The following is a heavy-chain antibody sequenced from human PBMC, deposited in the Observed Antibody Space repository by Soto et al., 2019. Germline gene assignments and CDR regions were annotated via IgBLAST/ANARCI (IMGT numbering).Heavy chain of an antibody. Sequence: GGSLRLSCAASGVTFSSYAMHWVRQAPGKGLEWVAVIWYDGSNKYYADSVKGRFTISRDNSKNTLYLQMNSLRAEDTAVYYCARGGWGPIAARYYYYYMDVWGKGTTVTVSS. CDR1: GVTFSSYA. CDR2: IWYDGSNK. V-gene: IGHV3-33*08. J-gene: IGHJ6*03. CDR3: ARGGWGPIAARYYYYYMDV. D-gene: IGHD6-6*01.